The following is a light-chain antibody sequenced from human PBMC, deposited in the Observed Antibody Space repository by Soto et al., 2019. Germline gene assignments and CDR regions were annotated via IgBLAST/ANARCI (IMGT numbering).Light chain of an antibody. CDR2: DVI. V-gene: IGLV2-14*03. CDR1: DSDVGAYNF. Sequence: QSALTQPASVSGSPGQSITISCTGTDSDVGAYNFVSWYQQHAGKAPRLIIFDVINRPSGVSDRFSGSKSGNTASLTISGLQADDEADYYCSSFTTTNTLIFGGGTKVTVL. CDR3: SSFTTTNTLI. J-gene: IGLJ2*01.